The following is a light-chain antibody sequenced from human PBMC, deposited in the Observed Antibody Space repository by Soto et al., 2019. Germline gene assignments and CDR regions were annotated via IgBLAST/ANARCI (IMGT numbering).Light chain of an antibody. CDR3: QQYDNWPPIT. CDR2: GAS. J-gene: IGKJ5*01. Sequence: EVVMTQSPATLSVSPWERATLSCRASQSVSSNLAWYQQKHGQARRLLIYGASSRATGIPARFSGSGSGTEFTLTISSLQSEDFAVYYCQQYDNWPPITFGQGTRLEIK. V-gene: IGKV3-15*01. CDR1: QSVSSN.